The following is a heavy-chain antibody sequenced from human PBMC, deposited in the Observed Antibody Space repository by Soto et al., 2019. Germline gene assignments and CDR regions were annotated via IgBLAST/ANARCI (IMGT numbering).Heavy chain of an antibody. Sequence: GGSLRLSCAASGFTFSSYAMSWVRQAPGKGLEWVSAISGSGGSTYYADSVKGRFTISRDNSKNTLYLQMNSLRAEDTAVYYCAKVVHYYDSSGYSDYWGQGTLVTVSS. CDR1: GFTFSSYA. V-gene: IGHV3-23*01. CDR2: ISGSGGST. D-gene: IGHD3-22*01. CDR3: AKVVHYYDSSGYSDY. J-gene: IGHJ4*02.